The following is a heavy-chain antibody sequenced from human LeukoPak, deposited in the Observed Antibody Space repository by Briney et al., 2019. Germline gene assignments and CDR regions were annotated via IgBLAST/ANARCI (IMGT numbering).Heavy chain of an antibody. CDR1: GYSISSGYY. J-gene: IGHJ6*03. Sequence: SETLSLTCTVSGYSISSGYYWGWIRQPPGKGLEWIGSIYHSGSTYYNPSLKSRVTISVDTSKNQFSLKLSSVTAADTAVYYCARVSGYSYGSYYYYYYMDVWGKGTTVTVSS. D-gene: IGHD5-18*01. V-gene: IGHV4-38-2*02. CDR3: ARVSGYSYGSYYYYYYMDV. CDR2: IYHSGST.